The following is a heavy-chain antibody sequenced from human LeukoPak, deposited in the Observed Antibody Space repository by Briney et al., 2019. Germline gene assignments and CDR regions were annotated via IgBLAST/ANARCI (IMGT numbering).Heavy chain of an antibody. J-gene: IGHJ1*01. D-gene: IGHD6-13*01. Sequence: PGGSLRLSCAASGFTFSTYNMNWVRQAPEKGLEWVSSISSSSSYRYYADSVKGRFTISRDNAKNSLFLQMNSLRAEDTAVYYCARPSRPYRSSEYFQHWGQGTLVIVSS. CDR3: ARPSRPYRSSEYFQH. CDR1: GFTFSTYN. CDR2: ISSSSSYR. V-gene: IGHV3-21*01.